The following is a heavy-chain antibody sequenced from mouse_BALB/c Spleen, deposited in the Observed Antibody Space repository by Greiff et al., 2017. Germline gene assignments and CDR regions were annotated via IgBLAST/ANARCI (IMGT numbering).Heavy chain of an antibody. V-gene: IGHV1S137*01. CDR3: ARRGDAMDY. CDR2: ISTYYGDA. J-gene: IGHJ4*01. CDR1: GYTFTDYA. Sequence: QVQLQQSGAELVRPGVSVKISCKGSGYTFTDYAMHWVKQSHAKSLEWIGVISTYYGDASYNQKFKGKATMTVDKSSSTAYMELARLTSEDSAIYYCARRGDAMDYWGQGTSVTVSS.